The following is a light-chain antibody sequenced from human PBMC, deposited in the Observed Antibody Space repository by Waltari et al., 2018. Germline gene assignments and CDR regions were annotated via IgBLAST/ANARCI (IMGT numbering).Light chain of an antibody. CDR3: QQYGNSPVT. V-gene: IGKV3-20*01. CDR2: DAS. Sequence: EIVLTQSPATLSLSPGETATLACRASHYISGNYLAWYQQKPGQAPRLLIYDASKRATGIADRFSGSGSGTDFSLTISRLEPEDFAVFYCQQYGNSPVTFGGGAKVEIK. CDR1: HYISGNY. J-gene: IGKJ4*01.